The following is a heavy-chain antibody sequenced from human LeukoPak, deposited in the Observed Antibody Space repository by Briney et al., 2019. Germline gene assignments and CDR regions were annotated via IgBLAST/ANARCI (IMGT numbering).Heavy chain of an antibody. CDR1: GFTFSDHY. J-gene: IGHJ4*02. V-gene: IGHV3-72*01. CDR3: ARGPGGDYFDY. Sequence: AGRSLRLSCAASGFTFSDHYMDWVRQAPGKGLEWVGRTRNKANSYTAGYAASVKGRFTISRDGSKNSLYLQMNSLKTEDTAVYYCARGPGGDYFDYWGQGTLVTVSS. CDR2: TRNKANSYTA. D-gene: IGHD1-14*01.